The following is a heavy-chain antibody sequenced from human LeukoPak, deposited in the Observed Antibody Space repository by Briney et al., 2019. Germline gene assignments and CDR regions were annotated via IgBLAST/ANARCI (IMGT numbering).Heavy chain of an antibody. J-gene: IGHJ4*02. V-gene: IGHV1-2*02. CDR1: GYTFTDHY. CDR3: AKPRVSGSGSVDF. CDR2: INPKRGGT. D-gene: IGHD3-10*01. Sequence: ASATVSCKASGYTFTDHYVHWVRQAPGQGLEWLGWINPKRGGTTYARNFQGRITMTRDTYINTAYMELIGLNSDDAAVYYCAKPRVSGSGSVDFWGQGNLVTVCS.